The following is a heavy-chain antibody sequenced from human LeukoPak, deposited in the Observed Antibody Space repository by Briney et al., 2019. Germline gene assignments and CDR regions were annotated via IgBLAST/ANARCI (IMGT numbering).Heavy chain of an antibody. CDR1: GGTFSSYA. Sequence: SVKVSCKASGGTFSSYAISWVRQAPGQGLEWMGGIIPIFGTANYAQKFQGRVTITADESTSTAYMELSSLRSEDTAVYYCARGGDIVVVPAASPFDYWGQGTLVTVSS. D-gene: IGHD2-2*01. V-gene: IGHV1-69*13. J-gene: IGHJ4*02. CDR3: ARGGDIVVVPAASPFDY. CDR2: IIPIFGTA.